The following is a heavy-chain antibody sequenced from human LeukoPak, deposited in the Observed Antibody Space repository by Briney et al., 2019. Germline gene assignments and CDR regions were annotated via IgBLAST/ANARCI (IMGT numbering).Heavy chain of an antibody. Sequence: GGSLGLSCAASGFTFSSYSMNWVRQAPGKGLEWVSSISSSSSYIYYADSVKGRFTISRDNAKNSLYLQMNSLRAEDTAVYYCARDDFGLPDYWGQGTLVTVSS. CDR1: GFTFSSYS. V-gene: IGHV3-21*01. CDR3: ARDDFGLPDY. J-gene: IGHJ4*02. D-gene: IGHD3-10*01. CDR2: ISSSSSYI.